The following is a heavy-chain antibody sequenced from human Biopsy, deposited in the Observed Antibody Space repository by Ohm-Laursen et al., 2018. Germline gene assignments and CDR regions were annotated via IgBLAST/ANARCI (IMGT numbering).Heavy chain of an antibody. CDR2: IKEDGSEK. V-gene: IGHV3-7*01. D-gene: IGHD3-10*01. J-gene: IGHJ4*02. CDR3: ARDGAGSYHDY. CDR1: GFTFSSYW. Sequence: SLRLSCAASGFTFSSYWMSWVRQAPGKGLEWVAKIKEDGSEKYYVDSVKGRFTISRDNAKNSLSLQMNSLRAEDMAVYYCARDGAGSYHDYWGQGTLVTVFS.